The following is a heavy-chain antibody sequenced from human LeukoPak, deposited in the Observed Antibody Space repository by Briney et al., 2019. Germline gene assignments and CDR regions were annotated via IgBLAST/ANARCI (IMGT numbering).Heavy chain of an antibody. J-gene: IGHJ4*02. D-gene: IGHD2-2*01. CDR2: INSDGSWT. Sequence: GGSLRLSCAASGNYWMHWVRQAPGKGLVWVSHINSDGSWTSYADSVKGQFTISKDNAKNTVYLQMNNLRAEDTAVYYCVSFYETYWGRGTLVTVSS. CDR1: GNYW. V-gene: IGHV3-74*01. CDR3: VSFYETY.